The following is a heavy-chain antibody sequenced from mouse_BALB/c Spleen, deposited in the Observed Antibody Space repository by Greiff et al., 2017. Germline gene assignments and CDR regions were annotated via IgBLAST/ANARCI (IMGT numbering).Heavy chain of an antibody. J-gene: IGHJ4*01. D-gene: IGHD1-1*02. CDR2: IWRGGST. CDR1: GFSLTSYG. CDR3: AKMGWHAMDY. Sequence: VKLVESGPSLVQPSQSLSITCTVSGFSLTSYGVHWVRQSPGKGLEWLGVIWRGGSTDYNAAFMSRLSITKDNSKSQVFFKMNSLQADDTAIYYCAKMGWHAMDYWGQGTSVTVSS. V-gene: IGHV2-5-1*01.